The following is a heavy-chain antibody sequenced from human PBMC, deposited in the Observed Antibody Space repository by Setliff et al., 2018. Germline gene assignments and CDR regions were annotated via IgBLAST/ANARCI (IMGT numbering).Heavy chain of an antibody. CDR3: ATRKSSGRPYYMDV. CDR1: GGAVSGDY. J-gene: IGHJ6*03. V-gene: IGHV4-59*02. Sequence: SETLSLTCSVSGGAVSGDYWTWIRQPPGKGLEYIGYINYSGSTNYNPSLKSRVTISGDTSKNQVSLRLSSVAAADTAVYYCATRKSSGRPYYMDVWGKGTTVTVSS. D-gene: IGHD1-26*01. CDR2: INYSGST.